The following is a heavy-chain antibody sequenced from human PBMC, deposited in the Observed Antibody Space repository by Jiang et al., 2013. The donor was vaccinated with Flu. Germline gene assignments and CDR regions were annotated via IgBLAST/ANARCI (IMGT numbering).Heavy chain of an antibody. CDR3: AHRYGGYFDY. Sequence: KPTQTLTLTCTFSGFSLSTSEAAVGWIRQPPGKALEWLALVYWDDEKHFSPSLKSSLSITKDTSKNHVVLIMTNVDPVDTGTYYCAHRYGGYFDYWGQGNLVTVSS. CDR1: GFSLSTSEAA. D-gene: IGHD4-17*01. V-gene: IGHV2-5*02. CDR2: VYWDDEK. J-gene: IGHJ4*02.